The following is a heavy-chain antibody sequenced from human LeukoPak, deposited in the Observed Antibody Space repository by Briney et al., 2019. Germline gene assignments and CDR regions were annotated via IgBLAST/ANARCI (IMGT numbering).Heavy chain of an antibody. D-gene: IGHD3-3*01. V-gene: IGHV3-30-3*01. CDR3: ARDATEWLLEQHYFDY. CDR1: GFTFSSYA. CDR2: ISYDGSNK. J-gene: IGHJ4*02. Sequence: GRSLRLSCVASGFTFSSYAMHWVRQAAGKGVEWVAVISYDGSNKYYADSVKGGFTISRDNSKNTLYLQMNSLRAEDTAVYYCARDATEWLLEQHYFDYWGQGTLVTVSS.